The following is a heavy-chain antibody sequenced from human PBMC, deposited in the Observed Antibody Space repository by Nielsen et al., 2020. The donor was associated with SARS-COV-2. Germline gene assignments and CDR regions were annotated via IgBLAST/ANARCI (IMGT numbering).Heavy chain of an antibody. CDR1: GYTFTSYG. J-gene: IGHJ3*02. V-gene: IGHV1-18*01. CDR3: ARDGMGWGHDAFDI. D-gene: IGHD1-26*01. CDR2: ISAYNGNT. Sequence: ASVKVSCKASGYTFTSYGISWVRQAPGQGLEWMGWISAYNGNTNYAQKLQGRVTMTTDTSTSTVYMELSSLRSEDTAVYYCARDGMGWGHDAFDIWGQGTMVTVSS.